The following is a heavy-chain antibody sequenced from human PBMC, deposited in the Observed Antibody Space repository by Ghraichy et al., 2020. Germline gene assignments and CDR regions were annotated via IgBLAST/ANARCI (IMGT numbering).Heavy chain of an antibody. Sequence: ASVKVSCKASGYTFTSYGISWVRQAPGQGLEWMGWISAYNGDTNYAQKLQGRVTMTTDTSTSTAYMELRSLRSDDTAVYYCARDVPTIGMGQGLLGLNWGQGTLVTVSS. V-gene: IGHV1-18*01. J-gene: IGHJ4*02. CDR3: ARDVPTIGMGQGLLGLN. CDR2: ISAYNGDT. D-gene: IGHD1-26*01. CDR1: GYTFTSYG.